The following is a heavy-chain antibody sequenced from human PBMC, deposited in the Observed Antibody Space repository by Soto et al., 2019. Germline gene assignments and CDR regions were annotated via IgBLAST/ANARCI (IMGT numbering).Heavy chain of an antibody. V-gene: IGHV4-4*02. D-gene: IGHD6-13*01. Sequence: QVQLQESGPGLVQPSGTLSLTCAVSGDSINNSHWWSWVRQTPGKGLEWVGETYHSGTTNYNPSLKTRVTISIAKSKNQSSLKMNSVTAADTAVYYCAREVNSSPARGPNWFDPWGQGTLFTVSS. CDR1: GDSINNSHW. CDR2: TYHSGTT. J-gene: IGHJ5*02. CDR3: AREVNSSPARGPNWFDP.